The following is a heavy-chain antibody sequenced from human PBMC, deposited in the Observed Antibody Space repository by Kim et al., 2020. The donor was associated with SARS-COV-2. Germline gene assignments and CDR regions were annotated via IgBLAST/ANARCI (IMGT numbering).Heavy chain of an antibody. CDR3: SRDTFAPEDY. V-gene: IGHV3-74*01. CDR2: INQDGTTT. Sequence: GGSLRLSCTASGFNVRSYWMHWVRQAPGKGLEWVSRINQDGTTTTHADYVKGRFTISRDSAKNTLFLQMNNLRAEDTAVYYCSRDTFAPEDYWGQGTLVTVPS. D-gene: IGHD2-21*01. J-gene: IGHJ4*02. CDR1: GFNVRSYW.